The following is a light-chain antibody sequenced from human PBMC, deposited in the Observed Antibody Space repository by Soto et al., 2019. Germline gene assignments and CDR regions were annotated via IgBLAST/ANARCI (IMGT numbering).Light chain of an antibody. J-gene: IGKJ5*01. V-gene: IGKV1-12*01. CDR3: EQTYSTTVT. CDR2: AAS. Sequence: DIQRTQSPSSVSASVGDRVTITCRASQGISSWLAWYQQKPGKAPKLLIYAASSVQSGVPLRFSGTGSGTDFTLTISSLKNEDCATYYCEQTYSTTVTFGQGTRLEIK. CDR1: QGISSW.